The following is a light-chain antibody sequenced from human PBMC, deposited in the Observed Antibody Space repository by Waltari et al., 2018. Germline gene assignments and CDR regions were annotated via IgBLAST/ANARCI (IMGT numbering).Light chain of an antibody. CDR1: QRVLYNSNNKNY. J-gene: IGKJ3*01. CDR2: WAT. V-gene: IGKV4-1*01. CDR3: QHDYSTPPA. Sequence: DIVMTQPPDSLAVFLGESATINSKSSQRVLYNSNNKNYIAWYQQKRGQPPKLLIYWATSRESGVPNRCGGSWARADFTLTSSRLHAENVAVYYCQHDYSTPPAFGPGTKVEIK.